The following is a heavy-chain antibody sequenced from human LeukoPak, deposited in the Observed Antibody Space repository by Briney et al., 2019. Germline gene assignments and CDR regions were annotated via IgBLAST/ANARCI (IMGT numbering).Heavy chain of an antibody. CDR3: VKAYSSNWGHFDY. CDR2: ISSNGGST. J-gene: IGHJ4*02. CDR1: GFTFSLYA. Sequence: GGSLRLSCSASGFTFSLYAMQWVRQAPGKGLEYVSAISSNGGSTYYADSVKGRFTISRDNSKNTLYFQMSSLRTEDTAVNYCVKAYSSNWGHFDYWGQGTLVTVSS. V-gene: IGHV3-64D*06. D-gene: IGHD6-13*01.